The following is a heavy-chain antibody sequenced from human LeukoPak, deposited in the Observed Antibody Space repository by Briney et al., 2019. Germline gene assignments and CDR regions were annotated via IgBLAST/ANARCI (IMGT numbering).Heavy chain of an antibody. CDR2: INHSGST. CDR3: ASVAGTDGFFDY. CDR1: GGSFSGYY. J-gene: IGHJ4*02. Sequence: SETLSLTCAVYGGSFSGYYWSRIRQPPGKGLEWIGEINHSGSTNYNPSLKSRVTISVDTSKNQFSLKLSSVTAADTAVYYCASVAGTDGFFDYWGQGTLVTVSS. V-gene: IGHV4-34*01. D-gene: IGHD6-19*01.